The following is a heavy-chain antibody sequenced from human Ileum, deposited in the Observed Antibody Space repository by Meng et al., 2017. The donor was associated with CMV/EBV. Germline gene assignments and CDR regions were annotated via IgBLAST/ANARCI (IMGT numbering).Heavy chain of an antibody. D-gene: IGHD3-16*01. Sequence: GGSLRLSCVVSGFSFINSWMHWVRQAPGRGLVWIPQIVYDGSSTGYADSVKGRFTISRDNAKNTLHLQVNSLRPEYTGVYYCAILSGGIRPGTDFWGQGTMVTVSS. J-gene: IGHJ4*02. CDR2: IVYDGSST. CDR3: AILSGGIRPGTDF. CDR1: GFSFINSW. V-gene: IGHV3-74*01.